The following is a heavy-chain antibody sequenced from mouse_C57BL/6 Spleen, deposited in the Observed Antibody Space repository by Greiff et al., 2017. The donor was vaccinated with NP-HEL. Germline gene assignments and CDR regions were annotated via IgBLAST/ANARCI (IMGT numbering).Heavy chain of an antibody. V-gene: IGHV3-6*01. CDR1: GYSITSGYY. D-gene: IGHD1-1*01. CDR2: ISYDGSN. J-gene: IGHJ4*01. Sequence: ESGPGLVKPSQSLSLTCSVTGYSITSGYYWNWIRQFPGNKLEWMGYISYDGSNNYNPSLKNRISITRDTSKNQFFLKLNSVTTEDTATYYGARDLPNYYGSSYDAMDYWGQGTSVTVSS. CDR3: ARDLPNYYGSSYDAMDY.